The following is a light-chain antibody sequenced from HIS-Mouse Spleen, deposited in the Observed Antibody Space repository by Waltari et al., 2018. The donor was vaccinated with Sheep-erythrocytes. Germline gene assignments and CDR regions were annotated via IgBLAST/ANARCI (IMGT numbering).Light chain of an antibody. J-gene: IGKJ2*01. V-gene: IGKV1-13*02. CDR2: DAS. Sequence: AIQLTQSPSSLSASVGDRVTITCPASQGISSALAWYQQKPGKAPKLLIYDASSMESGVPSRFSGSESGTDFTLTISSLQPEDFATYYCQQFNSYLYTFGQGTKLEIK. CDR1: QGISSA. CDR3: QQFNSYLYT.